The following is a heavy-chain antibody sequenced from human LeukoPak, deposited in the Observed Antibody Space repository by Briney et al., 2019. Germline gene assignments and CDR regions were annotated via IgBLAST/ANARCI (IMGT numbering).Heavy chain of an antibody. V-gene: IGHV1-8*01. CDR2: MNPNSGNT. CDR3: ARDDY. CDR1: GYTLTELS. J-gene: IGHJ4*02. Sequence: ASVKVSCKVSGYTLTELSMHWVRQATGQGLEWMGWMNPNSGNTGYAQKFQGRVTMTRNTSISTAYMELSSLRSEDTAVYYCARDDYWGQGTLVTVSS.